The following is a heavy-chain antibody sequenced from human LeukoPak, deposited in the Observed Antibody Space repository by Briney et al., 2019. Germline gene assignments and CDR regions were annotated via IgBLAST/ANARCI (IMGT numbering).Heavy chain of an antibody. CDR3: AKDEAPIFGVVTNGRGAFDI. J-gene: IGHJ3*02. V-gene: IGHV3-21*04. Sequence: PGGSLRLSCAASGFTFSSYSMNWVRQAPGKGLEWVSSISSSSSYIYYADSVKGRFTISRDNSKNTLYLQMNSLRAEDTAVYYRAKDEAPIFGVVTNGRGAFDIWGQGTMVTVSS. CDR1: GFTFSSYS. D-gene: IGHD3-3*01. CDR2: ISSSSSYI.